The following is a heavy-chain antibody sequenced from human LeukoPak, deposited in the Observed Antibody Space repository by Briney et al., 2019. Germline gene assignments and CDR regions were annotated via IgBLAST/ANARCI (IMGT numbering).Heavy chain of an antibody. J-gene: IGHJ3*02. Sequence: ASVKVSCKASGGTFSSYAISWVRQAPGQGLEWMGRIIPNLGIANYAQKFQGRVTITADKSTSTAYMELSSLRSEDTAVYYCARVEGSYGAFDIWGQGTMVTVSS. CDR1: GGTFSSYA. D-gene: IGHD1-26*01. CDR2: IIPNLGIA. CDR3: ARVEGSYGAFDI. V-gene: IGHV1-69*04.